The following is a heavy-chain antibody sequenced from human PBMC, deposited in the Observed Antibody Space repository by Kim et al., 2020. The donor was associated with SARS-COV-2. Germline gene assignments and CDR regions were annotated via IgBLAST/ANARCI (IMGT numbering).Heavy chain of an antibody. V-gene: IGHV5-51*01. Sequence: GESLKISCNGSGYSFTSYWIGWVRQMPGTGLEWMGIINPGDSDTRYSPSFQGQVTISADKSITTAYLQGSSLKASDTAMYYCARPRREMATIYYWGQGTL. CDR2: INPGDSDT. D-gene: IGHD5-12*01. J-gene: IGHJ4*02. CDR3: ARPRREMATIYY. CDR1: GYSFTSYW.